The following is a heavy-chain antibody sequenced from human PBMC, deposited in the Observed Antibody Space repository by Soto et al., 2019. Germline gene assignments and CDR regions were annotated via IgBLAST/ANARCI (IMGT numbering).Heavy chain of an antibody. Sequence: QVQLVQSGAEVKKPGSSVRVCCKASGGTLTSYTISWVRQAPGQGLEWMGGIIPVFGTTDYAQKFQGRVTLTADQSTGTAYLDLFSLRSEDTAIYYCSISNSYGRGDFWGQGTLVTVSS. J-gene: IGHJ4*02. CDR2: IIPVFGTT. D-gene: IGHD4-17*01. CDR1: GGTLTSYT. CDR3: SISNSYGRGDF. V-gene: IGHV1-69*01.